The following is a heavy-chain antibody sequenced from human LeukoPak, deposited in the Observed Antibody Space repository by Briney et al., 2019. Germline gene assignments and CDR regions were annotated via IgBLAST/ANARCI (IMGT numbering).Heavy chain of an antibody. V-gene: IGHV1-2*02. CDR1: GDTFSDYH. J-gene: IGHJ4*02. Sequence: GASVKVSCKAVGDTFSDYHIHWVRQAPGQGLQWMGWINPNSGGTILAQKFQGRVTMTRDTSIRTAYMELSSLKSDDTAVYYCARAIGYSSSWSSRGTITFDYWGQGTLVTVSS. CDR3: ARAIGYSSSWSSRGTITFDY. CDR2: INPNSGGT. D-gene: IGHD6-13*01.